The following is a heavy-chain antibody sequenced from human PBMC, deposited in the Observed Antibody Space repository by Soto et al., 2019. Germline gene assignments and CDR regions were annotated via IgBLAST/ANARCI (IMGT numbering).Heavy chain of an antibody. CDR2: ISRSGDST. Sequence: PGGSLRISCAASGFTFTTYPMSWVRQTPGKGLEWVSTISRSGDSTYYADSVKGRFTISRDSSRNTLYLQMRSLRAEDSAVYYCAFRNWAEWLVPAGPFDFWGQGALVTVSS. CDR1: GFTFTTYP. D-gene: IGHD6-19*01. CDR3: AFRNWAEWLVPAGPFDF. V-gene: IGHV3-23*01. J-gene: IGHJ4*02.